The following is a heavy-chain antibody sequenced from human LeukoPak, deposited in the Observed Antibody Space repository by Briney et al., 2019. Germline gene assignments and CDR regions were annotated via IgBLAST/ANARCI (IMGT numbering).Heavy chain of an antibody. CDR1: GGSISSYY. CDR2: IYYSGNT. V-gene: IGHV4-59*08. CDR3: ARRRRIAVAGSWFDP. J-gene: IGHJ5*02. Sequence: PSETLSLTCTVSGGSISSYYWSWIRQPPGKGLEWIGYIYYSGNTDSNPSLKSRVTISVDTSKNQFSLKLSSVTAADTAVYYCARRRRIAVAGSWFDPWGQGTLVTVSS. D-gene: IGHD6-19*01.